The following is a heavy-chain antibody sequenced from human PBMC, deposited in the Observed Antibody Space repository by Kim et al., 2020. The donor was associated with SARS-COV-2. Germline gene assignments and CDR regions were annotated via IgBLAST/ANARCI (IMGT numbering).Heavy chain of an antibody. CDR3: ARDWYDSSGYSRGIDY. V-gene: IGHV3-30*01. Sequence: VKGRFTISRENSKNTLYLQMNSLRAEDTAVYYWARDWYDSSGYSRGIDYWGQGTLVTVSS. J-gene: IGHJ4*02. D-gene: IGHD3-22*01.